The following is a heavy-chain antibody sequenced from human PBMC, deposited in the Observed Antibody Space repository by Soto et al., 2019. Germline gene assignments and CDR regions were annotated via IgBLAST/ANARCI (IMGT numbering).Heavy chain of an antibody. D-gene: IGHD1-1*01. V-gene: IGHV3-15*01. Sequence: EVQLVESGGDLEKPGGSLRLSCVTSGFMFSSAWMSWVRQAPGKGLEWVGRIKSKADGGARDYAAPVKGRFSISRDDSKNTLYLQMNGLRAEDTAVYYCVEGWNDFWGQGTLVTVSS. J-gene: IGHJ4*02. CDR1: GFMFSSAW. CDR3: VEGWNDF. CDR2: IKSKADGGAR.